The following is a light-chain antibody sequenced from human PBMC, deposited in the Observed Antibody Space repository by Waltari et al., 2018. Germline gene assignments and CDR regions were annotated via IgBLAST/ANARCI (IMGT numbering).Light chain of an antibody. CDR3: QSYDSSLTASV. Sequence: QSGLPQPPSVSGAPGQRVNLSCTGTSPNIGAESHVHWSQVLPGTAPKLLIFGNNNRPSGVPDRFSGSKSGTSASLAITGLQAEDEADYYCQSYDSSLTASVFGGGTKLTVL. CDR1: SPNIGAESH. CDR2: GNN. J-gene: IGLJ2*01. V-gene: IGLV1-40*01.